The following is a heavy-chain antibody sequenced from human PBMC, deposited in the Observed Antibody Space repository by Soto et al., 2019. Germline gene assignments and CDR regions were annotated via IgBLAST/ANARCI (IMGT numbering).Heavy chain of an antibody. D-gene: IGHD1-26*01. Sequence: QVQLVQSGAAVKKPGSSVKVSCKASGGTFSSYAISWVRQAPGQGLEWMGGIIPIFGTANYAQKFQGRVTITADESTSTAYMELSSLRSEDTAVYYCARVGGSYPYYYYYGMDVWGQGTTVTVSS. J-gene: IGHJ6*02. CDR1: GGTFSSYA. CDR2: IIPIFGTA. V-gene: IGHV1-69*12. CDR3: ARVGGSYPYYYYYGMDV.